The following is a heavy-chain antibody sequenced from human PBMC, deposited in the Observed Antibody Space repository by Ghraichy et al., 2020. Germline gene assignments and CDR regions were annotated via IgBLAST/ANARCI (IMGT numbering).Heavy chain of an antibody. CDR1: GFTFSSYS. V-gene: IGHV3-21*01. Sequence: GESLNISCAASGFTFSSYSMNWVRQAPGKGLEWVSSISSSSSYIYYADSVKGRFTISRDNAKNSLYLQMNSLRAEDTAVFYCARDRVGLVAYYYGMDVWGQGTTVTVSS. J-gene: IGHJ6*02. CDR3: ARDRVGLVAYYYGMDV. D-gene: IGHD2-21*01. CDR2: ISSSSSYI.